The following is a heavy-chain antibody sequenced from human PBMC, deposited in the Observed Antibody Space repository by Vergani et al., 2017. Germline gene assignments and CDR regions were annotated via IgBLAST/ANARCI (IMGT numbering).Heavy chain of an antibody. J-gene: IGHJ6*03. CDR1: GFSLKTRGVS. V-gene: IGHV2-5*04. Sequence: QITLKESGPTLVKPTQPLTLPCTFSGFSLKTRGVSVAWIRQPPGKALDWLALLYWNDDQHYSPSLNNRVTITKDTSKNQVVLTMTNMDYVDTGTYYCVYRKTECGTTGCSYPVYYYYYMDVWGKGTTVTVAS. CDR2: LYWNDDQ. D-gene: IGHD1-7*01. CDR3: VYRKTECGTTGCSYPVYYYYYMDV.